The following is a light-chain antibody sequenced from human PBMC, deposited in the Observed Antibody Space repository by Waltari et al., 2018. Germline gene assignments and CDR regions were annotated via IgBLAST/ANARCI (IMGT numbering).Light chain of an antibody. J-gene: IGKJ1*01. CDR3: QQYNNWPRRT. CDR2: GAF. CDR1: QSVSSN. V-gene: IGKV3-15*01. Sequence: EIVMTQSPATLSVSPGERVTLSCRASQSVSSNLAWDQQKPGQAPRLLIYGAFTRATGIPARFSGSGSGTEFTLIISSLQSEDFAVYYCQQYNNWPRRTFGQGTKVEIK.